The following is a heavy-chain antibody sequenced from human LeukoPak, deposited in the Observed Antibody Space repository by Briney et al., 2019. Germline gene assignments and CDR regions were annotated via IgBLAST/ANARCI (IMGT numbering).Heavy chain of an antibody. Sequence: SETLSLTCAVYGGSFSGYYWSWIRQPPGKGLEWIGETNHSGSTNYNPSLKSRVTISVDTSKNQFSLKLSSVTAADTAVYYCARTYSGSYYARYYLDYWGQGTLVTVSS. D-gene: IGHD1-26*01. V-gene: IGHV4-34*01. CDR1: GGSFSGYY. CDR3: ARTYSGSYYARYYLDY. J-gene: IGHJ4*02. CDR2: TNHSGST.